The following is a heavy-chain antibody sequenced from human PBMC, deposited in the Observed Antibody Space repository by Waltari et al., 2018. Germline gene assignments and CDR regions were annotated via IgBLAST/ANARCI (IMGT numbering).Heavy chain of an antibody. CDR3: SRGKQDFDY. D-gene: IGHD6-13*01. CDR1: GFTFSNYC. CDR2: SNGDGSAT. J-gene: IGHJ4*02. V-gene: IGHV3-74*03. Sequence: EVQLVESGGGLVQPGGCLRLSCTASGFTFSNYCMHWVRQIPGEGLVWVAGSNGDGSATKYADFVKGRFTISKDTAKNTLYLQMNSLRTEDTALYYCSRGKQDFDYWGRGTLVTVSS.